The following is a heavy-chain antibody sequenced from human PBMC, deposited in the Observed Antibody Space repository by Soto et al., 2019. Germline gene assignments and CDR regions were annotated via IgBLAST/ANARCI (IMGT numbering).Heavy chain of an antibody. J-gene: IGHJ6*02. Sequence: SETLSVTCTVSGGSISTYYWSWIRQPPGKGLEWIGYIYYSGSTNYNPSLKSRVTISVDTSKNQFSLKLSSVTAADTAVYYCARGEYYDFWSGYATPDVWGQGTTGTVSS. CDR3: ARGEYYDFWSGYATPDV. V-gene: IGHV4-59*01. CDR2: IYYSGST. D-gene: IGHD3-3*01. CDR1: GGSISTYY.